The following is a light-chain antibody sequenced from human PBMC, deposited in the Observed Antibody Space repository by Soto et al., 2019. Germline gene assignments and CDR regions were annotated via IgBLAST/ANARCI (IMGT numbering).Light chain of an antibody. CDR2: GAS. CDR3: QKYNSAPWT. CDR1: QGISNS. Sequence: DIQITQSPSSLSASVGDRVTITCRASQGISNSLAWYQQKPGKAPQVLIYGASTLQSGVPSRFSGSGSGTDFTLTISSLQPEDVATYYCQKYNSAPWTFGQGTKVDIK. J-gene: IGKJ1*01. V-gene: IGKV1-27*01.